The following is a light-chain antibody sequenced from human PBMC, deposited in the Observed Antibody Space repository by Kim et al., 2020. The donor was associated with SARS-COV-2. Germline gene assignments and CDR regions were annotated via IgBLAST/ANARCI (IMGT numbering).Light chain of an antibody. Sequence: LSPEESTAHPCRASQNVNSYLSWYQQKPGQAPRLLIYDAFNRATGIPARFSGSGFGTDFTHTINSLGPEDFAIYYCQQRSNWPFTLGQGTRLEIK. V-gene: IGKV3-11*01. J-gene: IGKJ5*01. CDR3: QQRSNWPFT. CDR1: QNVNSY. CDR2: DAF.